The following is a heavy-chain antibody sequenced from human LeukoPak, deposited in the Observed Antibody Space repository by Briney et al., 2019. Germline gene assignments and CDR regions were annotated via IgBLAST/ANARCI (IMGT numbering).Heavy chain of an antibody. CDR1: GFIFSSNW. J-gene: IGHJ4*02. CDR2: INEDGSTT. D-gene: IGHD6-13*01. Sequence: GGSLRLSCAASGFIFSSNWMHWVRHAPGKGLVWVSRINEDGSTTNHADSVKGRFTISRDNAKNTLYMQMNSLRAEDTAVYYCARELSSWYSGDYWGQGTLVTVSS. V-gene: IGHV3-74*01. CDR3: ARELSSWYSGDY.